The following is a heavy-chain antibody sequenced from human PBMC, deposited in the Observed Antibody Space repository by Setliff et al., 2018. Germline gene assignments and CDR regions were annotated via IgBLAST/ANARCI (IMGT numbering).Heavy chain of an antibody. CDR2: V. V-gene: IGHV3-23*05. D-gene: IGHD4-17*01. Sequence: GESLKISCATSGFTFRDYSMVWVRQVPGKGLEWVAGVIQVRDRVSRDNSKNSCFLQMNNLRVEDTATYYCAKDTVNDGFWDFDSWGQGIVVTVSS. CDR1: GFTFRDYS. J-gene: IGHJ4*02. CDR3: AKDTVNDGFWDFDS.